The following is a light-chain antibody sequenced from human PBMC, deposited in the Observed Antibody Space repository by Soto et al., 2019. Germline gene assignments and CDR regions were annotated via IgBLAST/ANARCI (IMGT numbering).Light chain of an antibody. V-gene: IGKV4-1*01. CDR2: WAS. J-gene: IGKJ2*01. CDR3: QQYYSTPPYT. CDR1: QSVLYSSNNKYY. Sequence: DIVMTQSPDSLAVSLGEGATINCKSSQSVLYSSNNKYYLAWYQQKPGQPPKLLIYWASTRESGVPDRFSGSGSGTDFTLTISNLQAEDVAVYYCQQYYSTPPYTFGQGTKLEIK.